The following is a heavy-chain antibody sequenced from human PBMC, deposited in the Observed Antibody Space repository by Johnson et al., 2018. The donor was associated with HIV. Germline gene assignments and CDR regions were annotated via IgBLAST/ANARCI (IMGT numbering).Heavy chain of an antibody. J-gene: IGHJ3*02. D-gene: IGHD3-10*01. CDR3: AREKASEFRELFHKKDASDI. Sequence: QVQLVESGGGVVQPGTSLRLSCAASGFTFRNYAMHWVRQAPGKGLEWVAVISYDGSNKYYADSVKGRFTISRDNSKNTVFLQMNSLRAEDTAVYYCAREKASEFRELFHKKDASDIWGQGTMVTVSS. CDR2: ISYDGSNK. CDR1: GFTFRNYA. V-gene: IGHV3-30*04.